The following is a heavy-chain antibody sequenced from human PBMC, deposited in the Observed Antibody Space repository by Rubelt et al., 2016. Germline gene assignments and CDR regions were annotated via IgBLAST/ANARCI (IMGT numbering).Heavy chain of an antibody. CDR3: ARDRQQLSRNWFDP. V-gene: IGHV4-38-2*02. J-gene: IGHJ5*02. CDR1: GYSISSGYY. D-gene: IGHD6-13*01. Sequence: VQLQESGPGLVKPSETLSLTCTVSGYSISSGYYWGWIRQPPGKGLEWIGSIYHSGSTYYNPSLKSRVTISVDTSKNQFSLKLSSVTAADTAVYYCARDRQQLSRNWFDPWGQGTLVTVSS. CDR2: IYHSGST.